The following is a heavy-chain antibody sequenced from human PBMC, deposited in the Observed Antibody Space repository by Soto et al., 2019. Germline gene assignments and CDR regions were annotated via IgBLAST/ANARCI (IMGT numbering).Heavy chain of an antibody. V-gene: IGHV2-5*02. CDR2: IYWDVDK. CDR3: GHRPFNSAWHDAYDI. J-gene: IGHJ3*02. D-gene: IGHD5-18*01. CDR1: GFSLRSRGKG. Sequence: SGCTLVNGTETRTVTWSVSGFSLRSRGKGVGWIRQPPGKALEWLAIIYWDVDKRYSPSLRTRFTITKDTSKNQVVLTMTNMDPVDTATYFCGHRPFNSAWHDAYDIWGPGTMVTVSS.